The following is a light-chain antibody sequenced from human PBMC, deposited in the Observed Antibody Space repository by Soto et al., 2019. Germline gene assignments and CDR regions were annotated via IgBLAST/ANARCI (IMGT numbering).Light chain of an antibody. V-gene: IGLV1-44*01. CDR2: TND. Sequence: QSVLTQPPSASGTPGQRVTISCFGSSSNIESNTVYWYQQLPGMAPRLLIHTNDRRPSGVPDRFSGSKSGTSASLATSGPQSEDEADYYCLAWDDSLNGNLFGTGTKVTVL. CDR3: LAWDDSLNGNL. J-gene: IGLJ1*01. CDR1: SSNIESNT.